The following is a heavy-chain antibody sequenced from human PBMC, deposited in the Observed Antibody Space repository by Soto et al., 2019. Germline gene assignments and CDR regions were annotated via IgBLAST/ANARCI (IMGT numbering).Heavy chain of an antibody. CDR3: AADRKYYDILTGRPSSFDP. V-gene: IGHV1-58*01. J-gene: IGHJ5*02. CDR2: IVVGSGNT. D-gene: IGHD3-9*01. CDR1: GFTFTSSA. Sequence: SMKVSCKASGFTFTSSAVQWVRQARGQRLEWIGWIVVGSGNTNYAQKFQERVTITRDMSTSTAYMEMSSLRSEDTAVYYCAADRKYYDILTGRPSSFDPPGQGTLLTLSS.